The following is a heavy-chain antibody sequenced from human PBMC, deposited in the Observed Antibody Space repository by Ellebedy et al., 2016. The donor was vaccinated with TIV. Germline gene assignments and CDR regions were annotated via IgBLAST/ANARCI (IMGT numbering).Heavy chain of an antibody. CDR2: IWYDGSNK. V-gene: IGHV3-33*01. CDR3: ARTPLTFGGVIAPYFDY. Sequence: GGSLRLSXAASGFTFSSYGMHWVRQAPGKGLEWVAVIWYDGSNKYYADSVKGRFTISRDNSKNTLYLQMNSLRAEDTAVYYCARTPLTFGGVIAPYFDYWGQGTLVTVSS. J-gene: IGHJ4*02. D-gene: IGHD3-16*01. CDR1: GFTFSSYG.